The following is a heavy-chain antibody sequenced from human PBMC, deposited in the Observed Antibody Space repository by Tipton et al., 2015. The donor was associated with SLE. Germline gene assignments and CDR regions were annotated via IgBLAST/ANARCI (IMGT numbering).Heavy chain of an antibody. CDR2: ISSSGSTI. Sequence: SLRLSCAASGFTFSSYEMSWIRQPPGKGLEWVSYISSSGSTIYYADSVKGRFTISRDNAKNSLYLQMNSLRAEDTAVYYCARGPGWELLNYWGQGTLVTVSS. D-gene: IGHD1-26*01. V-gene: IGHV3-48*03. CDR1: GFTFSSYE. CDR3: ARGPGWELLNY. J-gene: IGHJ4*02.